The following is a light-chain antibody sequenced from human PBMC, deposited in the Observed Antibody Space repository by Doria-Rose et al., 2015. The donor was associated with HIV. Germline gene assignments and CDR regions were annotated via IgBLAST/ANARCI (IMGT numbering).Light chain of an antibody. CDR2: DAS. J-gene: IGKJ5*01. V-gene: IGKV3-20*01. CDR3: RQCGTSRGT. Sequence: LTQSPGTLSLSPGERATLSRRASQRVKSSYLAWYQQKPGQAPRLLIYDASTRATGIPDRFSGSGSGTDFTLTISRLEPEDVAVYYCRQCGTSRGTFGQGTRLEIK. CDR1: QRVKSSY.